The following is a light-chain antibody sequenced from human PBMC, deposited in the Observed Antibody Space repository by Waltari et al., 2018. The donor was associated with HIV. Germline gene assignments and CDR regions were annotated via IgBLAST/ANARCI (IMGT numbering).Light chain of an antibody. CDR1: SSNIGSNY. Sequence: QSVLTQPPSASGTPGQRVTISCSGSSSNIGSNYVYWYQQFPGTAPKLLIYRNNQRPSGVPDRFSGSKSGTSASLAISGLRSDDEAGYYCAAWVDSRSVVFGGGTKLTVL. CDR3: AAWVDSRSVV. J-gene: IGLJ2*01. V-gene: IGLV1-47*01. CDR2: RNN.